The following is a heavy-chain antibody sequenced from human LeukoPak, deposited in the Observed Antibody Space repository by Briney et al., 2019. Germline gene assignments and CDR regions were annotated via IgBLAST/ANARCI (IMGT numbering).Heavy chain of an antibody. V-gene: IGHV3-7*01. CDR3: ARGGVRGVIKGYYYYGMDV. CDR1: GFTFSSYW. D-gene: IGHD3-10*01. CDR2: IKQDGSEK. Sequence: GGSLRLSCAASGFTFSSYWMSWVRQAPGKGLEWVANIKQDGSEKYYVDSVKGRFTISRENAKNSLYLQMNSLRAGDTAVYYCARGGVRGVIKGYYYYGMDVWGQGTTVTVSS. J-gene: IGHJ6*02.